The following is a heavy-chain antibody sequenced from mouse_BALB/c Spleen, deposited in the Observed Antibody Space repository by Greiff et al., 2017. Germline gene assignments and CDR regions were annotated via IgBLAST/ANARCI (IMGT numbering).Heavy chain of an antibody. CDR2: IHYSGST. Sequence: EVQLQQSGPDLVKPSQSLSLTCTVTGYSITSGYSWHWIRQFPGNKLEWLGSIHYSGSTNYNPSLKRRISITRDTSKNQFFLHLNPVTTEDTATYYCARSGYDYDEAYWGQGTLVTVSA. CDR1: GYSITSGYS. J-gene: IGHJ3*01. V-gene: IGHV3-1*02. D-gene: IGHD2-4*01. CDR3: ARSGYDYDEAY.